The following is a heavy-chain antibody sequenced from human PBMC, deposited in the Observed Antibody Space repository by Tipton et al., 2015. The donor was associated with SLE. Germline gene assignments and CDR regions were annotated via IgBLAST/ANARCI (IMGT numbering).Heavy chain of an antibody. D-gene: IGHD4/OR15-4a*01. CDR2: IDPSDSYT. CDR1: GYSFTSYW. CDR3: ARHVGSMVGANWFDP. J-gene: IGHJ5*02. Sequence: QLVQSGAEVKKPGESLRISCKGSGYSFTSYWISWVRQMPGKGLEWMGRIDPSDSYTNYSPSFQGHVTISADKSISTAYLQWSSLKASDTAMYYCARHVGSMVGANWFDPWGQGTLVTVSS. V-gene: IGHV5-10-1*01.